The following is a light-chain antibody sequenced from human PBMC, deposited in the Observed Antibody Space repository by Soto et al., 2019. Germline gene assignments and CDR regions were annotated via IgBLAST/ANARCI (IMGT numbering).Light chain of an antibody. CDR3: QQRSSNWPPVT. V-gene: IGKV3-11*01. Sequence: EIVSTQSPATLSLSPGERATLSCRASQSVSSYLAWYQQKPGQAPRLLIYDASNRATGIPDRFSGSGSGTDFTLTISSLEPEDFAVYYCQQRSSNWPPVTFGQGTRLEIK. CDR2: DAS. CDR1: QSVSSY. J-gene: IGKJ5*01.